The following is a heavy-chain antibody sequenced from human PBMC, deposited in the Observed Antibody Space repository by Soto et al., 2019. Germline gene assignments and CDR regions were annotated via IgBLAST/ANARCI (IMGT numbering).Heavy chain of an antibody. CDR1: GGSISSSSYY. V-gene: IGHV4-39*01. CDR3: ARQRYWGYYFDY. J-gene: IGHJ4*02. CDR2: IYYSGST. D-gene: IGHD2-21*01. Sequence: PSETLSLTCTVSGGSISSSSYYWGWIRQPPGKGLEWIGSIYYSGSTYYNTSLKSRVTISVDTSKNQFSLKLSSVTAADTAVYYCARQRYWGYYFDYGGQGTLVTVS.